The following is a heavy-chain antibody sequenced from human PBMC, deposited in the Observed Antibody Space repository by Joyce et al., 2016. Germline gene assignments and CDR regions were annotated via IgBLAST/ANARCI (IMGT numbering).Heavy chain of an antibody. CDR3: AGTFNYPHHDGMDV. D-gene: IGHD5-24*01. V-gene: IGHV1-69*02. CDR1: GGSFSKYT. CDR2: IIPVLNMT. J-gene: IGHJ6*02. Sequence: QVHLVQSGAEVKKSGSSVKVSCKPSGGSFSKYTVSWVRQAPGQGLAWMGRIIPVLNMTNYAQEFQGRVTITADKSTTTAYMQLTGLRSDDTAVYFCAGTFNYPHHDGMDVWGQGTAVTVSS.